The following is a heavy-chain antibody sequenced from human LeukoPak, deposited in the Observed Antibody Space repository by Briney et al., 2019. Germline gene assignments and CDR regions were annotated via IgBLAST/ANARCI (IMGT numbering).Heavy chain of an antibody. Sequence: AESLTLSCAASGFTFRNHCMHWVRQTPGKGLEWVSRISSDGSSTTYADSVKGRFTIARDNAKNTLHLQMNNLRAEDTAMYYCARDQRVTGRPDIDYWGQGTLVIVSS. V-gene: IGHV3-74*03. CDR1: GFTFRNHC. D-gene: IGHD6-6*01. J-gene: IGHJ4*02. CDR2: ISSDGSST. CDR3: ARDQRVTGRPDIDY.